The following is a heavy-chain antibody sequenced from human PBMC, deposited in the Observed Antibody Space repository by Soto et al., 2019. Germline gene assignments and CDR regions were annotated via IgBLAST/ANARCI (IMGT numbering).Heavy chain of an antibody. CDR3: ARHSNEYRKSLDY. CDR2: IYYSGST. D-gene: IGHD1-1*01. Sequence: SGTPSLTRTVSCGSISGYYWGWIRQPPGKGLEWIAYIYYSGSTNSNPSLKSRVTTSVDTSKNQFSLKLSSVTAADTAVYYCARHSNEYRKSLDYWGQGTLVTVSS. CDR1: CGSISGYY. V-gene: IGHV4-59*08. J-gene: IGHJ4*02.